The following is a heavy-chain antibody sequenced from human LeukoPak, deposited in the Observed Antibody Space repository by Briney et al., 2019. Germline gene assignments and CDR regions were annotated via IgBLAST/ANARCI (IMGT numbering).Heavy chain of an antibody. V-gene: IGHV3-21*01. D-gene: IGHD3-22*01. J-gene: IGHJ4*02. CDR1: GFSLYTYS. Sequence: GESLRLSCAVAGFSLYTYSMNWVRQAPGKGLEWVSSITITSTYIYYADSVKGRFTISRDNAKNSLYLQMNSLRVEDTAVYYCARVGSAAPVTSSGHTIDYWGQGTLVIVSS. CDR3: ARVGSAAPVTSSGHTIDY. CDR2: ITITSTYI.